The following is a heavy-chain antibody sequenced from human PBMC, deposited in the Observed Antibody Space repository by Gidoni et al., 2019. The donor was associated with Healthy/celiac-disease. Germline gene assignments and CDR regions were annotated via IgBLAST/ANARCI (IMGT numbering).Heavy chain of an antibody. CDR3: ARDKLVVPAAIPFFDY. D-gene: IGHD2-2*02. CDR1: GFTFSSDW. V-gene: IGHV3-7*01. Sequence: EVQLVESGGGLVQPGGSLRLSCAASGFTFSSDWMSWVRQAPGKGLEWGANIKQDGSEKYYVDSVKGRFTISRDNAKNSLYLQMNSLRAEDTAVYYCARDKLVVPAAIPFFDYWGQGTLVTVSS. CDR2: IKQDGSEK. J-gene: IGHJ4*02.